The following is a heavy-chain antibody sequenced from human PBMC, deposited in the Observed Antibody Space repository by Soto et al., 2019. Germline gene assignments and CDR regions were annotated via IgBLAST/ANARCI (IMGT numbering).Heavy chain of an antibody. J-gene: IGHJ4*02. CDR2: INPNSGGT. CDR3: AREGYSSSHVDY. V-gene: IGHV1-2*04. CDR1: GYTFTGYY. Sequence: ASVKVSCRASGYTFTGYYMHWVRQAPGQGLEWMGWINPNSGGTNYAQKFQGWVTMTRDTSISTAYMELSRLRSDDTAVYYCAREGYSSSHVDYWGQGTLVTVSS. D-gene: IGHD6-6*01.